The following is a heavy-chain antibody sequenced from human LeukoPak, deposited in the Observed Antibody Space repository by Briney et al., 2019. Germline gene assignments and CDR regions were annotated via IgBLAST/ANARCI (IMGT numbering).Heavy chain of an antibody. D-gene: IGHD3-10*01. V-gene: IGHV1-69*04. J-gene: IGHJ5*02. CDR2: IFPILGIA. CDR1: GGTFSSYA. Sequence: SVKVSCMASGGTFSSYAISWVRQAPGQGLEWMGRIFPILGIANYAQKFQGRVTITADKSTSTAYMELSSLRSEDTAVYYCARALVRGVISDWFDPWGQGTLVTVSS. CDR3: ARALVRGVISDWFDP.